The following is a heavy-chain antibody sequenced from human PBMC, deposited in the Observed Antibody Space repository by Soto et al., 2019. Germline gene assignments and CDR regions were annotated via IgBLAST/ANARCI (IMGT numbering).Heavy chain of an antibody. CDR3: AKGKTSGWYYFDY. CDR2: ISASGRDI. Sequence: GSLRLSCVASGFTFSGYAVTWVRQAPGRGLEWVSGISASGRDIHYADSVKDRFTVSRDNSKNTLYLQMNSLRAEDTAIYYCAKGKTSGWYYFDYWGQGALVTVSS. CDR1: GFTFSGYA. V-gene: IGHV3-23*01. D-gene: IGHD6-19*01. J-gene: IGHJ4*02.